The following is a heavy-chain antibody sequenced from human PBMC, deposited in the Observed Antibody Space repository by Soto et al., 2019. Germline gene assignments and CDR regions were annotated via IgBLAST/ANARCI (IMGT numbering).Heavy chain of an antibody. CDR3: ARGHRLYGEHGGGGY. J-gene: IGHJ4*02. Sequence: SETLSLTCAVCGGSFSGYYWSWIRQPPGKGLEWIGEINHSGSTNYNPSLKSRVTISVDTSKNQFSLKLSSVTAADTAVYYCARGHRLYGEHGGGGYWGQGTLVTVSS. CDR2: INHSGST. V-gene: IGHV4-34*01. CDR1: GGSFSGYY. D-gene: IGHD4-17*01.